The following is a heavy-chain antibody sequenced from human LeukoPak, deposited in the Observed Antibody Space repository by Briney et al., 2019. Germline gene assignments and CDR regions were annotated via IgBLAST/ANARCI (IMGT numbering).Heavy chain of an antibody. CDR3: ARHRVATTFFDF. J-gene: IGHJ4*02. D-gene: IGHD5-12*01. Sequence: SETLSLTCTVSGGSISSYYWTWLRQPPGKEPEWIGYIYSSGSTTYNPSLKSRVAISVDTSKNQFSLKLSSVTAADTAVYYCARHRVATTFFDFWGQGSLVTVSS. CDR2: IYSSGST. CDR1: GGSISSYY. V-gene: IGHV4-59*08.